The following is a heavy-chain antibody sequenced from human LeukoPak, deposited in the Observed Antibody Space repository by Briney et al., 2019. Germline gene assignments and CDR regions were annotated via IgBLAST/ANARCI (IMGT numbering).Heavy chain of an antibody. V-gene: IGHV3-74*01. CDR1: GFTFTRYW. Sequence: GGSLRLSCAASGFTFTRYWMHWVRHAPGKGLVWVSCTNGDGSDTSYADSVKGRFTISRDNAKNTLHLQMNSLRVEDTAVYYCVSGYDNTDFEFWGQGTLVTVSS. J-gene: IGHJ4*02. CDR2: TNGDGSDT. CDR3: VSGYDNTDFEF. D-gene: IGHD5-12*01.